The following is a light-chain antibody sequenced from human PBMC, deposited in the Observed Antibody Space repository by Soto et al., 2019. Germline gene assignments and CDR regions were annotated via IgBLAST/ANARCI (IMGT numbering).Light chain of an antibody. V-gene: IGLV2-23*01. CDR1: SSDVGSYNL. CDR3: CSYAGSSTPVV. J-gene: IGLJ2*01. Sequence: QSALTQPASVSGSPGQSITISCTGTSSDVGSYNLVSWYQQHPGKAPKLMIYEGSKRPSGVANRFSGSKSGNTASLTISGLQAEHEADYYCCSYAGSSTPVVFGAGTKLTVL. CDR2: EGS.